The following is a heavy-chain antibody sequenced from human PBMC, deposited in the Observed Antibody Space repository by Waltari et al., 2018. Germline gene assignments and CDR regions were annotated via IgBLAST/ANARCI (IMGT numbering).Heavy chain of an antibody. CDR2: IYYSGST. CDR1: GGSISSGGYY. J-gene: IGHJ4*02. V-gene: IGHV4-31*03. Sequence: QVQLQESGPGLVKPSQTLSLTCTFSGGSISSGGYYWRWIRQHPGKGLEWIGYIYYSGSTYYNPSLKSRVTISVDTSKNQFSLKLSSVTAADTAVYYCARRNYDSSGYGFDYWGQGTLVTVSS. CDR3: ARRNYDSSGYGFDY. D-gene: IGHD3-22*01.